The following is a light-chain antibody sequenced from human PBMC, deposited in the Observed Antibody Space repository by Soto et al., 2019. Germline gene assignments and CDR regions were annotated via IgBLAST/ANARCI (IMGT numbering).Light chain of an antibody. Sequence: EIVLTQSPATLSLSPGERATLSCRASQSVGGYLAWYQQRPGQAPRVLIYDASNRATGIPVRFSGSGSGTDFTLTISRLEPEDFAVYYCQQYGSSITFGQGTRLEIK. CDR2: DAS. CDR3: QQYGSSIT. J-gene: IGKJ5*01. V-gene: IGKV3-20*01. CDR1: QSVGGY.